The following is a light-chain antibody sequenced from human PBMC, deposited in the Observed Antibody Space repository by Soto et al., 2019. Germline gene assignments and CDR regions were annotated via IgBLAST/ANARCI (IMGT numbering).Light chain of an antibody. Sequence: EIVMTQSPATLSVSPGERATLSCRASQSISTELAWYQQRPGLPARLLIYSASTRATGVPARFTGSGSGSEFTLTISGLQSEDFAVYYCQKGHNWPLTFGQGTRLEI. CDR2: SAS. CDR1: QSISTE. J-gene: IGKJ2*01. V-gene: IGKV3-15*01. CDR3: QKGHNWPLT.